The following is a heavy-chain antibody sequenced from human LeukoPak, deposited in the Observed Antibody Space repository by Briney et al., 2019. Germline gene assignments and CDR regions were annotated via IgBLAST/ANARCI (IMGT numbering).Heavy chain of an antibody. Sequence: SETLSLTCTVSGGSISNYYWSWIRQPPGKGLEWIGYISYSGSTNYNPSLKSRVTMSVDTSKNQFSLKLSSVTAADTAVYYCARHYYGSGSYYPFDYWGQGTLVTVSS. D-gene: IGHD3-10*01. CDR2: ISYSGST. J-gene: IGHJ4*02. V-gene: IGHV4-59*08. CDR3: ARHYYGSGSYYPFDY. CDR1: GGSISNYY.